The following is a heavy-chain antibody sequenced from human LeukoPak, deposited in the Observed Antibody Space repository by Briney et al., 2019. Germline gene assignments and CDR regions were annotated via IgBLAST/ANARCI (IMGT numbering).Heavy chain of an antibody. CDR3: ARNYRRGYFDP. V-gene: IGHV4-38-2*01. CDR2: IYHSGST. CDR1: GYSISSGYY. J-gene: IGHJ5*02. Sequence: SETLSLTCAVSGYSISSGYYWGWIRQPPRKGLEWIGSIYHSGSTYYNPSLQSRVTISVDTSKNQFSLKLSSVTAADTAVYYCARNYRRGYFDPWGQGTLVTVSS. D-gene: IGHD1-7*01.